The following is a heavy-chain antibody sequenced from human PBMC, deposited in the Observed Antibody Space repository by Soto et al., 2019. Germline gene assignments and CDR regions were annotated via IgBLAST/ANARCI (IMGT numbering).Heavy chain of an antibody. CDR3: AKSKYSGSSWTFDS. CDR2: VSDSGDRT. D-gene: IGHD1-26*01. Sequence: DVQLLESGGGLEQPGGSLRLSCAASGFTFSNYMMNWVRQAPGKGLEWVSSVSDSGDRTYYAESVKGRFTISRDNSKNTLYLQVNSLRAEDTALYFCAKSKYSGSSWTFDSWAQGTLVTVSS. CDR1: GFTFSNYM. J-gene: IGHJ4*02. V-gene: IGHV3-23*01.